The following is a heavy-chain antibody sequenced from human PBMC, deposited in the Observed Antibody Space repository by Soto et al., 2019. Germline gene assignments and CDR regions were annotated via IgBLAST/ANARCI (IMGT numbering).Heavy chain of an antibody. CDR1: GGSFSGYY. CDR3: ARGHGYCSGGSCYSDLFDY. J-gene: IGHJ4*02. D-gene: IGHD2-15*01. CDR2: INHSGST. V-gene: IGHV4-34*01. Sequence: QVQLQQWGAGLLKPSETLSLTCAVYGGSFSGYYWSWIRQPPGKGLEWIGEINHSGSTNYNPSLKGRVTISVDTSKNQFSLKLSSVTAADTAVYYCARGHGYCSGGSCYSDLFDYWGQGTLVTVSS.